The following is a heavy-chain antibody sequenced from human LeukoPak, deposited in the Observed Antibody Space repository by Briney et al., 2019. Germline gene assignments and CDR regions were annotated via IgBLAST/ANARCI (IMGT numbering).Heavy chain of an antibody. D-gene: IGHD2-21*02. CDR1: GYTFTSYD. V-gene: IGHV1-8*01. Sequence: ASVKVSCKASGYTFTSYDINWVRQAPGQGLEWMGWMNPNSGNTGYAQKFQGRVTMTRNTSISTAYMELSGLRSEDTAVYYCARGLIVVVTAPFDPWGQGTLVTVSS. CDR3: ARGLIVVVTAPFDP. CDR2: MNPNSGNT. J-gene: IGHJ5*02.